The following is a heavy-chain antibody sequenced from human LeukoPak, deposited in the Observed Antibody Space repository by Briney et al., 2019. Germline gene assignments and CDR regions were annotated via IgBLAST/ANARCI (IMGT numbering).Heavy chain of an antibody. Sequence: ASVKVSCKASGYTFTSYAMHWVRQAPGQRLEWMGWINAGNGNTKYSQKFQGRVTITRDTSASTAYMELSSLRSEDTAVYYCAKDWSYTNGVCYDTYWYFDLWGRGTLVTVSS. CDR2: INAGNGNT. CDR3: AKDWSYTNGVCYDTYWYFDL. J-gene: IGHJ2*01. CDR1: GYTFTSYA. D-gene: IGHD2-8*01. V-gene: IGHV1-3*01.